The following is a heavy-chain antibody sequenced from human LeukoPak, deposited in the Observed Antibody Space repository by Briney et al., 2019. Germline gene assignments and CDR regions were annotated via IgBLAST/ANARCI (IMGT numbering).Heavy chain of an antibody. CDR2: IYTSGTT. CDR1: GGSISSHY. CDR3: ARASTTVTTAAKNYYYYYMDV. Sequence: SETLSLTCTVSGGSISSHYWSWIRQPAGQGLEWIGRIYTSGTTNYNPSLKSRVTMSVDTSKNQFSLKLSSVTAADTAVYYCARASTTVTTAAKNYYYYYMDVWGKGTTVTVSS. D-gene: IGHD4-11*01. V-gene: IGHV4-4*07. J-gene: IGHJ6*03.